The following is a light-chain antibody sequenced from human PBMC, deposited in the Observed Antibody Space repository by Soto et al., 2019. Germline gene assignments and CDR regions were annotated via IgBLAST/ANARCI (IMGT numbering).Light chain of an antibody. V-gene: IGKV3D-15*02. CDR3: QKYGTSPIT. J-gene: IGKJ5*01. CDR1: RSVNSN. Sequence: EIVMTHSRAPLSVSPGARATLSCRASRSVNSNLAWYQQKRGQTPRIFIYEDSTSAAGIPDRFSGSGSGADLNLTISSLEPEDFAAYYCQKYGTSPITCGQGTRLDIK. CDR2: EDS.